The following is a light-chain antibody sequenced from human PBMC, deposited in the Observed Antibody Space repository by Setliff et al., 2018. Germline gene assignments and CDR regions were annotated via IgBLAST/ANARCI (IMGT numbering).Light chain of an antibody. CDR2: DVN. J-gene: IGLJ2*01. CDR3: YSYAGGDTYAI. CDR1: SSDVGVHNY. Sequence: QSALTQPASVSGSPGQSITISCTGTSSDVGVHNYVSWYQQHPAKAPKLIIYDVNKRPSGVSNRFSGSKFVNTASLTISGLQAEDEGDYYCYSYAGGDTYAIFGGGTKVTVL. V-gene: IGLV2-23*02.